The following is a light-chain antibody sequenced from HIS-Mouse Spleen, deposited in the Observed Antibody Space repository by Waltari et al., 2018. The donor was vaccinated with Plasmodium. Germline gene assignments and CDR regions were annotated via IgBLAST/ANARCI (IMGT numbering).Light chain of an antibody. CDR1: ALPKKY. CDR2: EDS. Sequence: SYELTQPPSVSVSPGQTARITCSGDALPKKYPYWYQQKSGQAPVLVIYEDSNRPSGIPERFAGSSSGTMATLSISGAQVEDEADYYCYSTDSSGYHYVFGTGTKVTVL. J-gene: IGLJ1*01. CDR3: YSTDSSGYHYV. V-gene: IGLV3-10*01.